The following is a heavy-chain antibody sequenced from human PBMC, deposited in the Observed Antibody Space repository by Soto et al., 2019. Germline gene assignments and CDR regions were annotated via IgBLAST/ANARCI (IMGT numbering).Heavy chain of an antibody. CDR3: ARFYDILTGTDTGFDP. CDR1: GGTFSSYT. Sequence: ASVKVSCKASGGTFSSYTISWVRQAPGQGLEWMGWISAYNGNTNYAQKLQGRVTMTTDTSASTAYMELSSLRSEDTAVYYCARFYDILTGTDTGFDPWGQGTLVTVSS. J-gene: IGHJ5*02. V-gene: IGHV1-18*01. CDR2: ISAYNGNT. D-gene: IGHD3-9*01.